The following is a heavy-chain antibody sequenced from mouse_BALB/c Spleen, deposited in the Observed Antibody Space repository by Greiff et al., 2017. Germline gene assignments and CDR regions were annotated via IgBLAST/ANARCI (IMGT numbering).Heavy chain of an antibody. D-gene: IGHD1-1*01. CDR1: GYTFTSYW. Sequence: QVQLQQSGAELAKPGASVKMSCKASGYTFTSYWMHWVKQRPGQGLEWIGYINPSTGYTEYNQKFKDKATLTADKSSSTAYMQLSSLTSEDSAVYYCARRGYGSRDYFDYWGQGTTLTVSS. V-gene: IGHV1-7*01. CDR2: INPSTGYT. J-gene: IGHJ2*01. CDR3: ARRGYGSRDYFDY.